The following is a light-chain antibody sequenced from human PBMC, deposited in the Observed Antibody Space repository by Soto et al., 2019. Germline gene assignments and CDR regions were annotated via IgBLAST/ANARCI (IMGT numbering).Light chain of an antibody. CDR1: SSDVGAYNY. CDR3: TSYSSSSPVL. CDR2: EVT. Sequence: QSALTQPASVSGSLGQSITISCTGTSSDVGAYNYVSWYQQHPDEAPKLLIFEVTNRPSGVSGRFSGSKSGITASLSISGLQPEDEADYYCTSYSSSSPVLFGGGTKLTVL. V-gene: IGLV2-14*01. J-gene: IGLJ2*01.